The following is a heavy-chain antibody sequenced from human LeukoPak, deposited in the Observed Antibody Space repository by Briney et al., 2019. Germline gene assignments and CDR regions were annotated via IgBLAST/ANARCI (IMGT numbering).Heavy chain of an antibody. V-gene: IGHV3-23*01. CDR2: ISGSGGST. J-gene: IGHJ5*02. D-gene: IGHD4-17*01. Sequence: PGGSPRLSCAASGFTFSSYAMSWVRQAPGKGLEWVSAISGSGGSTYYADSVKGRFTISRDNSKNTLYLQMNSLRAEDTAVYYCAKDGQRWGGTTGNWFDPWGQGTLVTVSS. CDR1: GFTFSSYA. CDR3: AKDGQRWGGTTGNWFDP.